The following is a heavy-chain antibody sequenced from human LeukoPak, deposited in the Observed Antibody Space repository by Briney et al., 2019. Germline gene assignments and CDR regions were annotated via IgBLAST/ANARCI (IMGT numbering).Heavy chain of an antibody. D-gene: IGHD4-17*01. V-gene: IGHV3-30-3*01. Sequence: PGGSLRLSCAASGFTFSSYAMHWVRQAPGKGLEGVAVISYDGSNKYYADSVKGRFTISRDNSENTLYLQMNSLRAEDTAVYYCARASPTTVTTIYGMDVWGQGTTVTVSS. CDR3: ARASPTTVTTIYGMDV. J-gene: IGHJ6*02. CDR1: GFTFSSYA. CDR2: ISYDGSNK.